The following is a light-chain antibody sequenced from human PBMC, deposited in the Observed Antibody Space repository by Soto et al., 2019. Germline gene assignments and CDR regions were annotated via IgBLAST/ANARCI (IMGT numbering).Light chain of an antibody. CDR2: DAS. J-gene: IGKJ4*01. CDR3: QQRSNWPRLT. Sequence: EIVLTQSPATLSLSPGERATLSCRASQSVSSSLAWYQQKPGQAPRLLIYDASSRATGIPARFSGSGSGTDCPLTISSLEPEDCAVSYCQQRSNWPRLTFGGGTKVEIK. V-gene: IGKV3-11*01. CDR1: QSVSSS.